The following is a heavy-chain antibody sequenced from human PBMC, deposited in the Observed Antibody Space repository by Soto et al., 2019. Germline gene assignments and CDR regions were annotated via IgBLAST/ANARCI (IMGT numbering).Heavy chain of an antibody. D-gene: IGHD4-17*01. CDR3: AVTTGY. V-gene: IGHV1-8*01. J-gene: IGHJ4*02. CDR1: GYTFPDYD. CDR2: VSPDHGNA. Sequence: QVRVVQSGAEVKKPGASVRVSCKTSGYTFPDYDINWVRQAPGQGLEWMGWVSPDHGNAGYAQQFEGRVTMTSDTSISTVFLELTNLRSEDTAVYYCAVTTGYWGQGTKVTVSS.